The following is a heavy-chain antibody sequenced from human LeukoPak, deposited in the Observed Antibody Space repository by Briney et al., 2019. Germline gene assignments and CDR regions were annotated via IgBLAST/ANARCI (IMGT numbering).Heavy chain of an antibody. D-gene: IGHD4-17*01. V-gene: IGHV3-9*01. Sequence: PGGSLRLSCAASGFTFDDYAMHWVRHAPGKGLEWVSGISWNSGSIGYADSVKGRFTISRDNAKNSLYLQMNSLRAEDTAVYYCARVNGDDAFDIWGQGTMVTVSS. CDR2: ISWNSGSI. CDR1: GFTFDDYA. CDR3: ARVNGDDAFDI. J-gene: IGHJ3*02.